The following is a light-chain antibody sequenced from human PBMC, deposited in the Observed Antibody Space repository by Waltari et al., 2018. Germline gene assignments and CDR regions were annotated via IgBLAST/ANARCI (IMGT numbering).Light chain of an antibody. J-gene: IGLJ1*01. CDR1: DSDVGAYEF. CDR3: SSYTTSSAPGV. Sequence: QSALTQPASVSGSPGQSLTISCSGTDSDVGAYEFVSWYQQHPGKAPPLIIYEVSNRPSGISNRFSASKSGNTASLTISGLQAEDEADYYCSSYTTSSAPGVFGTGTRVTVL. V-gene: IGLV2-14*01. CDR2: EVS.